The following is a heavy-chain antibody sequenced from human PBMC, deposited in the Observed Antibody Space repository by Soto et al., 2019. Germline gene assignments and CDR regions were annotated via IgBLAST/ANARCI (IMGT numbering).Heavy chain of an antibody. Sequence: SETLSLTCTVSGGSISSSSYYWGWIRQPPGKGLEWIGSIYYSGSTYYNPSLKSRVTISVDTSKNQFSLKLSSVTAADTAVYYCATYSLCYGNQTANGYMVVWGKGTTVTVSS. CDR3: ATYSLCYGNQTANGYMVV. D-gene: IGHD3-10*02. V-gene: IGHV4-39*01. J-gene: IGHJ6*03. CDR2: IYYSGST. CDR1: GGSISSSSYY.